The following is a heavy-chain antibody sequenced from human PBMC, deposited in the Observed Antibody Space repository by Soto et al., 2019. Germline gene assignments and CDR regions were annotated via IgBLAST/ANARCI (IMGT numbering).Heavy chain of an antibody. CDR1: GGSISSYY. CDR3: ARHPSRRYYASSGYYYPLVYGMDV. CDR2: IYYSGST. D-gene: IGHD3-22*01. J-gene: IGHJ6*02. Sequence: SETLSLTCTVSGGSISSYYWSWIRQPPGKGLEWIGYIYYSGSTNYSPSLKSRVTISVDTSKNQFSLKLSSVTAADTAVYYCARHPSRRYYASSGYYYPLVYGMDVWGQGTTVNVSS. V-gene: IGHV4-59*08.